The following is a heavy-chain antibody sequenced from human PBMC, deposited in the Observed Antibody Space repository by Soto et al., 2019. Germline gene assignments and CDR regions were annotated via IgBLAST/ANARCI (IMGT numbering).Heavy chain of an antibody. J-gene: IGHJ5*02. CDR2: VYYTGFT. V-gene: IGHV4-39*01. CDR3: ARLPVVVIALGYFDP. CDR1: GDSISSSYY. D-gene: IGHD2-21*01. Sequence: SETLSLTCTVSGDSISSSYYWGWVRQPPGKGLECIGAVYYTGFTYYNPSLKSRLTISLDTSKNQFSLRLSSVTAADTAIYYCARLPVVVIALGYFDPWGPGTLVTVAS.